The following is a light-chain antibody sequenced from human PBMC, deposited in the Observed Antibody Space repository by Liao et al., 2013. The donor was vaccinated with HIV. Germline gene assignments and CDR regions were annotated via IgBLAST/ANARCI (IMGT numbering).Light chain of an antibody. CDR3: QAWDSSTVV. CDR2: QDS. Sequence: SYELTQPPSVSVSPGQTASITCSGDKLGDKYACWYQQKPGQSPVLVIYQDSKRPSGIPERFSGSKSGNTATLTIRSVEAGDEADYYCQAWDSSTVVFGGGTKLTVL. V-gene: IGLV3-1*01. CDR1: KLGDKY. J-gene: IGLJ2*01.